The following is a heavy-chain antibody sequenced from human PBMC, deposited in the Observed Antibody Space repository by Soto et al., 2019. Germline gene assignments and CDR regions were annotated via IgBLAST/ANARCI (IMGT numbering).Heavy chain of an antibody. CDR3: TAGRRGQGNSYGFDV. Sequence: QLQLQESGSGLVKPSQTLYLSCAVSGGSISSNGHSWSWIRQPPGKGLEWIGYIYHSGYTSFNPTLQIRRTMSLDRSENQFSLELSSVTAADTAVYYCTAGRRGQGNSYGFDVWGQGTMVIVSS. D-gene: IGHD3-10*01. V-gene: IGHV4-30-2*01. J-gene: IGHJ6*02. CDR2: IYHSGYT. CDR1: GGSISSNGHS.